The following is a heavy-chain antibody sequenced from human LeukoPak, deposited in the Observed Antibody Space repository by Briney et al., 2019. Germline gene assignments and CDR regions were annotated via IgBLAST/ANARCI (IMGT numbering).Heavy chain of an antibody. V-gene: IGHV4-34*01. Sequence: SETLSLTCAVYGGSFSGYYWSWIRQPPGKGLEWIGEINHSGSTNYNPSLKSRVTISVGTSKNQFSLKLSSVTAADTAVYYCASIGSSAYIPFDYWGQGTLVTVSS. CDR3: ASIGSSAYIPFDY. J-gene: IGHJ4*02. D-gene: IGHD3-22*01. CDR2: INHSGST. CDR1: GGSFSGYY.